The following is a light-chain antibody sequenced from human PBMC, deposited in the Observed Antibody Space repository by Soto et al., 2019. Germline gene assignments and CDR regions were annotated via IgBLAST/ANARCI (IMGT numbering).Light chain of an antibody. CDR3: QKYITAPLT. J-gene: IGKJ4*02. CDR2: AAS. CDR1: QDIRNY. Sequence: DIQMTQSPSSLSASVGDRVTITCRASQDIRNYLAWYQQRPGKVPKLLIYAASTLQSGVPSRFSGSGSATDFALTISNLQPEDVGTYYCQKYITAPLTFGGGPKVQI. V-gene: IGKV1-27*01.